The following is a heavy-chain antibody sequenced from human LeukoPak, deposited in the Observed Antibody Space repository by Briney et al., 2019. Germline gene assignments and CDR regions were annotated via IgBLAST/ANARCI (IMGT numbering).Heavy chain of an antibody. V-gene: IGHV3-30*18. CDR3: AKIAVADSYGMDV. CDR2: ISYDGSNK. Sequence: GGSLRLSCAASGFTFSSYGMHWVRQAPGKGLEWVAVISYDGSNKYYADSVKGRFTISRDNSKNTLYLQMNSLRAEDTAVYYCAKIAVADSYGMDVWGQGTTVTVSS. D-gene: IGHD6-19*01. CDR1: GFTFSSYG. J-gene: IGHJ6*02.